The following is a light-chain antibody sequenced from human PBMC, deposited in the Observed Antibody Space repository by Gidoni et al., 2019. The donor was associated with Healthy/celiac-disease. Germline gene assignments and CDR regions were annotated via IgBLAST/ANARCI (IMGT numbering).Light chain of an antibody. CDR3: SSYTSSSTLV. CDR1: SSDVGGYNY. CDR2: DVS. J-gene: IGLJ1*01. V-gene: IGLV2-14*03. Sequence: QSALTQPASVSGSPGQSITISCTGTSSDVGGYNYVSWYQPQPGKAPKLMSYDVSKRPSGVSNRFSGSKSGNTASLTISGLQAEDEADYYCSSYTSSSTLVFGTGTKVTVL.